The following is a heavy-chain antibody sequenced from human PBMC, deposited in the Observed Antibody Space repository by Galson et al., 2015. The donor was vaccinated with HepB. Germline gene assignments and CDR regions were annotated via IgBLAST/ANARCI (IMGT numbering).Heavy chain of an antibody. D-gene: IGHD2-8*01. CDR1: GFTFSNAW. Sequence: SLRLSCAASGFTFSNAWMSWVRQAPGKGLEWVGRIKSKTDGGTTDYAAPVKGRFTISRDDSKNTLYLQMNSLKTEDTAVYYCTAPDVLYSYYYYYGMDVWGQGTTVTVSS. V-gene: IGHV3-15*01. CDR3: TAPDVLYSYYYYYGMDV. J-gene: IGHJ6*02. CDR2: IKSKTDGGTT.